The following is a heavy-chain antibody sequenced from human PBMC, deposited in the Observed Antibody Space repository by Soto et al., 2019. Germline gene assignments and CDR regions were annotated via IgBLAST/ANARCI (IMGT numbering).Heavy chain of an antibody. J-gene: IGHJ4*02. CDR2: IYYSGST. Sequence: SETLSLTCTVSGGSISSSSYYWGWIRQPPGKGLEWIGSIYYSGSTYYNPSLKSRVTKSVDTSKNQFSLKLSSVTAADTAVYYCARRLRITIFGVPQYYFDYWGQGTLVTVSS. CDR1: GGSISSSSYY. D-gene: IGHD3-3*01. V-gene: IGHV4-39*01. CDR3: ARRLRITIFGVPQYYFDY.